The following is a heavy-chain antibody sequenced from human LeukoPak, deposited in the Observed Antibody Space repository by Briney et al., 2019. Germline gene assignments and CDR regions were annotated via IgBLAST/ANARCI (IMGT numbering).Heavy chain of an antibody. Sequence: GASVKVSCKASGGTFSSYAISWVRQAPGQGLEWMGGIIPIFCTANYAQKFQGRVTITADESTSTAYMELSSLRSEDTAVYYCARPQNYYYYMDVWGKGTTVTVSS. V-gene: IGHV1-69*13. CDR2: IIPIFCTA. CDR1: GGTFSSYA. CDR3: ARPQNYYYYMDV. J-gene: IGHJ6*03.